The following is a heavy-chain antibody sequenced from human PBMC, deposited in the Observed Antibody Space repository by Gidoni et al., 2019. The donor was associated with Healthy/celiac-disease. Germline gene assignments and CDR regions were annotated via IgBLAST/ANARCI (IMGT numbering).Heavy chain of an antibody. CDR2: IIPIFGTA. CDR1: GGTFSSYA. V-gene: IGHV1-69*01. D-gene: IGHD3-22*01. Sequence: QVQLVQSGAEVKKPGSSVKVSCKAAGGTFSSYAISWVRQAPGQGLEWMGGIIPIFGTANYAQKFQGRVTITADESTSTAYMELSSLRSEDTAVYYCARIPSYYYDSSGPPLGFDLWGRGTLVTVSS. J-gene: IGHJ2*01. CDR3: ARIPSYYYDSSGPPLGFDL.